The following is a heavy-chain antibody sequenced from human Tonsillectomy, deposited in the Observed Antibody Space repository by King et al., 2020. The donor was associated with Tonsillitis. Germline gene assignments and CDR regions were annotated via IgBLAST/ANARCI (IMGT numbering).Heavy chain of an antibody. V-gene: IGHV5-51*03. CDR2: IYPDDSDT. CDR3: ARGTVIPAPFDF. Sequence: QLVQSGPEVKKPGESLKISCKGSGYSFTTYWIGWVRQMPGKGLEWMGIIYPDDSDTRYSPSFQGQVTISADKSISIAYLQWSSLKASDTAIYFCARGTVIPAPFDFWGQGTLVTVSS. J-gene: IGHJ4*02. D-gene: IGHD2-21*01. CDR1: GYSFTTYW.